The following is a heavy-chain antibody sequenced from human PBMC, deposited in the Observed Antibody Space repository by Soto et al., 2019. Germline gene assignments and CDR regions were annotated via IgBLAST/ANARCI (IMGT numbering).Heavy chain of an antibody. Sequence: QVQLVQSGAEVKKPGSSLKVSCKASGGTFTNYAFSWVRQAPGQGPEWMGGIIPIFGTPAYAQKFQGRVIITADESTRTVSMELNSLRSDDTAVYYCARERSVGYCITTTCPKPFYYYAMDVWGQGTTVTVSS. CDR3: ARERSVGYCITTTCPKPFYYYAMDV. J-gene: IGHJ6*02. D-gene: IGHD2-2*01. V-gene: IGHV1-69*12. CDR1: GGTFTNYA. CDR2: IIPIFGTP.